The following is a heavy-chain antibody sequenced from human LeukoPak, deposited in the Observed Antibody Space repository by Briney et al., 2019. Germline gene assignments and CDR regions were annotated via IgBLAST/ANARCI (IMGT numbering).Heavy chain of an antibody. V-gene: IGHV1-8*01. Sequence: ASVKVSCKASGYTFTSYDINWVRQATGQGLERMGWMNPNSGNTGYAQKFQGRVTMTRNTSISTAYMELNSLRAEDTAVYYCAKAGTYDYGDYGGDTYFDYWGQGTLVTVSS. CDR3: AKAGTYDYGDYGGDTYFDY. J-gene: IGHJ4*02. CDR1: GYTFTSYD. D-gene: IGHD4-17*01. CDR2: MNPNSGNT.